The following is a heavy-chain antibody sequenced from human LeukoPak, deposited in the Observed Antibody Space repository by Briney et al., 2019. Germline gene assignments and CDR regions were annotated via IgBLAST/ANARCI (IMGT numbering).Heavy chain of an antibody. CDR2: IYYSGST. CDR3: ARSTKLWFDYYYYGMDV. CDR1: GGSISSYY. V-gene: IGHV4-59*08. J-gene: IGHJ6*02. Sequence: SETLSLTCTVSGGSISSYYWSWIRQPPGKGLEWIGYIYYSGSTNYNPSLKSRVTISVDTSKNQFSLKLSSVTAADTAVYYCARSTKLWFDYYYYGMDVWGQGTMVTVSS. D-gene: IGHD3-10*01.